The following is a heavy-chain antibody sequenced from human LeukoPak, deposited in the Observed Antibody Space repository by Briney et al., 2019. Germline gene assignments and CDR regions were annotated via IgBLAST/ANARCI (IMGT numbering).Heavy chain of an antibody. J-gene: IGHJ6*02. V-gene: IGHV4-39*01. CDR1: GGAITNSSYY. CDR2: IYYSGTT. Sequence: PSETLSLTCTVSGGAITNSSYYWGWIRQPPGKGLEWIGSIYYSGTTYYNPSLKSRVTISVDTSKNQFSLKLSSVTAADTAVYYCARQYLSRGWYAGGDYYYYYGMDVWGQGTTVTVSS. D-gene: IGHD6-19*01. CDR3: ARQYLSRGWYAGGDYYYYYGMDV.